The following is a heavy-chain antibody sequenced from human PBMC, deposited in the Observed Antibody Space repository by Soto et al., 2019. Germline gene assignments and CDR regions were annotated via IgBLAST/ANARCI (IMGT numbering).Heavy chain of an antibody. D-gene: IGHD3-10*01. V-gene: IGHV4-34*01. CDR3: ARGPGAAYYYYGMEV. J-gene: IGHJ6*02. CDR1: GGSFSGYY. CDR2: INHSGST. Sequence: PSETLSLTCAVYGGSFSGYYWRWIRQPPGKGLEWIGEINHSGSTNYNPSLKSRVTISVDTSKNQFSLKLSSVTAADTAVYYCARGPGAAYYYYGMEVWGQGTTVTVSS.